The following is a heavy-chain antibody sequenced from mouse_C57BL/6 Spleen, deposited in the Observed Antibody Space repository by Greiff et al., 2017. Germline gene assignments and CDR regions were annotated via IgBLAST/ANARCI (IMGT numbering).Heavy chain of an antibody. CDR1: GYSFTGYY. D-gene: IGHD2-4*01. Sequence: VQLKESGPELVKPGASVKISCKASGYSFTGYYMNWVKQSPEKSLEWIGEINPSTGGTTYNQKFKAKATLTVDKSSSTAYMQLKSLTSEDSAVYYCARWGLGRYFDVWGTGTTVTVSA. CDR3: ARWGLGRYFDV. V-gene: IGHV1-42*01. CDR2: INPSTGGT. J-gene: IGHJ1*03.